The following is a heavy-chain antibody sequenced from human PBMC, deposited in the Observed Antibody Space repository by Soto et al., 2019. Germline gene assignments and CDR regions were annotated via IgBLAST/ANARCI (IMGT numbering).Heavy chain of an antibody. J-gene: IGHJ4*02. CDR1: GYTFVNYY. V-gene: IGHV1-46*01. D-gene: IGHD6-25*01. CDR3: ARNAASGLDD. Sequence: QVQLVQSEAEVEKPGASVKLSCKASGYTFVNYYVHWVRQAPGQGLEWMGFINTTVGSTSYAQKFQGRLTITRDTSTSTFYMEVSSLRAADTALYYCARNAASGLDDWGQGTLVTVSS. CDR2: INTTVGST.